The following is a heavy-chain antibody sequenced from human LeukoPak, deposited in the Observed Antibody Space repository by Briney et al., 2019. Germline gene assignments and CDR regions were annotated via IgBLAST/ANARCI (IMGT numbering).Heavy chain of an antibody. CDR3: ARERRISGWYGFDY. D-gene: IGHD6-19*01. Sequence: GGSLRLSCAASGFIFRSFWMSWVRQAPGKGLEWVANINEVGSEKYYVDSVKGRFTTSRDNAKNALYLQMNSLRAEDTAVYYCARERRISGWYGFDYWGQGTLVTASS. CDR1: GFIFRSFW. V-gene: IGHV3-7*01. CDR2: INEVGSEK. J-gene: IGHJ4*02.